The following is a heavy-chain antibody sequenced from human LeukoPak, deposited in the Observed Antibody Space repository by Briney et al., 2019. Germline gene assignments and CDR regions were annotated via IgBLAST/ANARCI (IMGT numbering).Heavy chain of an antibody. D-gene: IGHD2-8*01. CDR2: IYSSGST. V-gene: IGHV4-4*07. J-gene: IGHJ4*02. CDR1: GGSITSYY. CDR3: ARGPILMVYAIRKPFDY. Sequence: PSETLSLTCTVSGGSITSYYWNWIRQPAGKGLEWIGRIYSSGSTNYNPSLKSRVTISVDTSKNQFSLKLSSVTAADTAVYYCARGPILMVYAIRKPFDYWGQGTLVTVSS.